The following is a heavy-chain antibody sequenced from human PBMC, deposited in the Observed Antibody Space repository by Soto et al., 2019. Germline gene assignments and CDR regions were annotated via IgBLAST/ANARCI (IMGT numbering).Heavy chain of an antibody. CDR1: GGSISSSNG. D-gene: IGHD5-18*01. V-gene: IGHV4-4*02. J-gene: IGHJ4*02. CDR2: IYHSGST. Sequence: PSETLSLTCAVSGGSISSSNGWSWVRQPPGKGLEWIGEIYHSGSTNYNPSLKSRVTISVDKSKNQFSLKLSSVTAADTAVYYCARSPHIQLWSYPSDYWGQGTLVTVSS. CDR3: ARSPHIQLWSYPSDY.